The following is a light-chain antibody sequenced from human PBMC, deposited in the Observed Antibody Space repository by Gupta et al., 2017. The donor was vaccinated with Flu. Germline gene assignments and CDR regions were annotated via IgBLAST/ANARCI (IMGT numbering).Light chain of an antibody. CDR2: WTS. V-gene: IGKV4-1*01. CDR1: QSVLFSSSNKNY. CDR3: QQYDSTPLT. J-gene: IGKJ4*01. Sequence: SLGERATINCKSSQSVLFSSSNKNYLAWYQRKPGQPPKLLIYWTSTRKSGVPDRFSGSGSGTDFTLTISSLQAEDVAVYYCQQYDSTPLTFGGGTKVEIK.